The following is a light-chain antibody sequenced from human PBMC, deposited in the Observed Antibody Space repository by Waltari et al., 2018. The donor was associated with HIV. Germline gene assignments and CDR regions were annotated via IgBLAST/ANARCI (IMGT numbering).Light chain of an antibody. CDR2: NNN. CDR3: AAWDDSLNGRV. CDR1: SANIGRNT. V-gene: IGLV1-44*01. J-gene: IGLJ3*02. Sequence: QSVLTQPPSASGTPGPRVTISCSGSSANIGRNTVNWDQQLPGTAPKLLIYNNNQRPSGVPDRFSGSKSGTSASLAISGLQSEDEADYYCAAWDDSLNGRVFGGGTKLTVL.